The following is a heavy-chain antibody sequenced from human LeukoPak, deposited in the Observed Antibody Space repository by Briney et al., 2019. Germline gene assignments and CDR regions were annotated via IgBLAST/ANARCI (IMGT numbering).Heavy chain of an antibody. CDR2: ISGSGGST. J-gene: IGHJ4*02. V-gene: IGHV3-23*01. D-gene: IGHD3-10*01. CDR1: GFTFSSYG. Sequence: PGGSLRLSCAASGFTFSSYGMSWVRQAPGKGLEWVSAISGSGGSTYYADSVKGRFTISRDNSKNTLYLQMNSLRAEDTAVYYCAKARGSGAYSYYFDYWGQGTLVTVSS. CDR3: AKARGSGAYSYYFDY.